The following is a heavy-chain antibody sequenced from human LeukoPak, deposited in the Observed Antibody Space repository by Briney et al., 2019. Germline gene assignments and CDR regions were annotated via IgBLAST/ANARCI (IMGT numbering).Heavy chain of an antibody. D-gene: IGHD3-10*01. J-gene: IGHJ6*02. CDR1: GGSISGYY. CDR2: MYYSGST. Sequence: SETLSLTCTVSGGSISGYYWSWIRQPPGKGLEWIWYMYYSGSTNYNPSLKSRVTISVDMSQNQFSLKLSSVTAADTAVYYCARSGSGSGSYYNSAYYYYGMDVWGQGTTVTVSS. CDR3: ARSGSGSGSYYNSAYYYYGMDV. V-gene: IGHV4-59*01.